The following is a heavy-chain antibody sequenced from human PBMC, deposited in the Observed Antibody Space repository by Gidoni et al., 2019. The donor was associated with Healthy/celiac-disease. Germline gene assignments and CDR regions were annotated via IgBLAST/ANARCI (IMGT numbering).Heavy chain of an antibody. Sequence: EVQLLESGGGLVQPGGSLRLSCAASGFTFSSYAMSWVRQAPGTGLEWVSAISGSGGSTYYADSVKGRFTISRDNSKNTLYLQMNSLRAEDTAVYYCAGCISTSCYAGGWFDPWGQGTLVTVSS. V-gene: IGHV3-23*01. CDR2: ISGSGGST. D-gene: IGHD2-2*01. J-gene: IGHJ5*02. CDR3: AGCISTSCYAGGWFDP. CDR1: GFTFSSYA.